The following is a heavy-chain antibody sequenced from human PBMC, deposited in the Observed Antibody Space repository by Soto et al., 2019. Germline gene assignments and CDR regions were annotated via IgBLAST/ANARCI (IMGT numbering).Heavy chain of an antibody. Sequence: PVGSLRLSCEGSGFTFDDHAMNWVRRAPGKGLEWVAAISGSGRGAVYADSVKGRFTISRDNSKNTLYLQMNSLRGEDTGVYYCARDPGRAWSARIFDFWGQGTVVTVSS. CDR2: ISGSGRGA. J-gene: IGHJ4*02. CDR3: ARDPGRAWSARIFDF. V-gene: IGHV3-20*04. D-gene: IGHD6-19*01. CDR1: GFTFDDHA.